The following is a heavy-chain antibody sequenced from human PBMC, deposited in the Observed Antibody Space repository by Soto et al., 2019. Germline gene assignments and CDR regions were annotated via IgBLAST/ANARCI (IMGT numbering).Heavy chain of an antibody. CDR3: ARSLVRGARYMDV. D-gene: IGHD3-10*02. CDR2: INHSGST. Sequence: QVQLQQWGAGLLKPSETLSLTCAVYGGSFSGYYWSWIRQPPGKGLEWIGEINHSGSTNYNPSLKSRVNISVDTSKNQFSLKLSSVTAADTAVYYCARSLVRGARYMDVWGKGTTVTVSS. V-gene: IGHV4-34*01. J-gene: IGHJ6*03. CDR1: GGSFSGYY.